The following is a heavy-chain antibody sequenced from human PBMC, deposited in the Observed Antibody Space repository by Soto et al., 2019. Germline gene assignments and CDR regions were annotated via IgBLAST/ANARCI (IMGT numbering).Heavy chain of an antibody. Sequence: EVHLLESGGGLVQPGGSLRLSCAASGFTFESHEMSWVRQAPGKGLEWVSTISNSGAYTYYADSVKGRFTVSRDNSKSTLYLQMSSLRAEDTALYYCAKYCVTTSCYTRYFDSWGQGTLVTVSS. CDR2: ISNSGAYT. CDR1: GFTFESHE. V-gene: IGHV3-23*01. D-gene: IGHD2-2*01. J-gene: IGHJ4*02. CDR3: AKYCVTTSCYTRYFDS.